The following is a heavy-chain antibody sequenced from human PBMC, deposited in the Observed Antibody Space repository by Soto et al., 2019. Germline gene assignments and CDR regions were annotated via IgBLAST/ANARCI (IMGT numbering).Heavy chain of an antibody. D-gene: IGHD2-15*01. CDR2: ISYDGSNK. V-gene: IGHV3-30-3*01. CDR3: ARDQSGVVAKRWGYYSYGMDV. CDR1: GFTFSSYA. J-gene: IGHJ6*02. Sequence: QVQLVESGGGVVQPGRSLRLSCAASGFTFSSYAMHWVRQAPGKGLEWVAVISYDGSNKYYADSVKGRFTISRDNSKNTLYLQMNSLRAEDTALYYCARDQSGVVAKRWGYYSYGMDVWGQGTTVTVSS.